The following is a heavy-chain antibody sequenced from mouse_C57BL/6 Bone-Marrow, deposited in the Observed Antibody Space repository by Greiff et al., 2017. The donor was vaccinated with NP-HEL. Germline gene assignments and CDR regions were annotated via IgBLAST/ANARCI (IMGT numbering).Heavy chain of an antibody. CDR3: ARWIYDYDYAMDY. CDR2: IYPGSGNT. Sequence: VQLQQSGAELVRPGASVKLSCKASGYTFTDYYINWVKQRPGQGLEWIARIYPGSGNTYYNEKFKGKATLTAEKSSSTAYMQLSSLTSEDSAVYFCARWIYDYDYAMDYWGQGTSVTVSS. D-gene: IGHD2-4*01. J-gene: IGHJ4*01. V-gene: IGHV1-76*01. CDR1: GYTFTDYY.